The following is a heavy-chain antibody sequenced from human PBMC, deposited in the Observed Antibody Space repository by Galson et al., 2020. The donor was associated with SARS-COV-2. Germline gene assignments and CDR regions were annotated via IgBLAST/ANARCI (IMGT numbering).Heavy chain of an antibody. J-gene: IGHJ4*02. CDR3: ARDGVVTAPTPNFDY. V-gene: IGHV4-59*08. CDR2: VSYNGDT. D-gene: IGHD2-21*02. Sequence: IRQPPGKGLEWLGYVSYNGDTHYNPSSESRVTISADTSKNQFSLKVRSVTAADTAVYYCARDGVVTAPTPNFDYWGQGTLVTVSS.